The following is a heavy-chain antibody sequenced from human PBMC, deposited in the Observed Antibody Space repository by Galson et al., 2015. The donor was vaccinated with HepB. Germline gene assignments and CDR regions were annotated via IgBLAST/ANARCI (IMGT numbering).Heavy chain of an antibody. Sequence: SLRLSCAASGFTFSGYPMHWVRQAPGKGLVWVSRIYSDGGGIIYADSVKGRFTVSRDNAKNTLYLQMDSLRAEDTAVYFCARGSGWGLDVWGQGTTVTASS. CDR1: GFTFSGYP. V-gene: IGHV3-74*01. CDR3: ARGSGWGLDV. J-gene: IGHJ6*02. CDR2: IYSDGGGI. D-gene: IGHD6-19*01.